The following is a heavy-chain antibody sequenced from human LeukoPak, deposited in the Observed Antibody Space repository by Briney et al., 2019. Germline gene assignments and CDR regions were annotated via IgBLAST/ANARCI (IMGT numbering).Heavy chain of an antibody. J-gene: IGHJ3*02. V-gene: IGHV4-38-2*02. Sequence: SETLSLTCTVSGYSISSGFYWGWIRQPPGKGLEWIGTIHHSGTTYYNPSLKSRVTISMDTSKNQFSLKLTSVTAADTAVYYCAKSNGYGLVDIWGQGTMVTVSS. CDR1: GYSISSGFY. CDR3: AKSNGYGLVDI. CDR2: IHHSGTT. D-gene: IGHD3-10*01.